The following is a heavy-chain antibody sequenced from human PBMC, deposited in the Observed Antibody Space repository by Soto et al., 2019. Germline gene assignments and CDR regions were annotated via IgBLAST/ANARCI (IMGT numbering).Heavy chain of an antibody. J-gene: IGHJ2*01. CDR1: GYTLTELS. D-gene: IGHD3-3*02. CDR3: ATLAGLALPDWYFDL. CDR2: FDPEDGET. V-gene: IGHV1-24*01. Sequence: QVQLVQSGAEVKKPGASVKVSCKVSGYTLTELSMHWVRQAPGKGLEWMGGFDPEDGETIYAQKFQGSVTMTEDTSTDTAYRELSSLRAEDTAVYYCATLAGLALPDWYFDLWGRGTLVTVSS.